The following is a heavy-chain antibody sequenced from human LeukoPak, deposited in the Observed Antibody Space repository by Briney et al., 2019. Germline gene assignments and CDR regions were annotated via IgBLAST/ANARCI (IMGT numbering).Heavy chain of an antibody. CDR1: GFTFSSYA. Sequence: AGGSLRLSCAASGFTFSSYAMSWVRQAPGKGLEWVSAISGSGGSTYYADSVKGRFTISRDNSKNTLYLQMNSLRAEDTAVYYCAKDLRGYSYGYFDYWGQGTLVTVSS. J-gene: IGHJ4*02. CDR2: ISGSGGST. CDR3: AKDLRGYSYGYFDY. V-gene: IGHV3-23*01. D-gene: IGHD5-18*01.